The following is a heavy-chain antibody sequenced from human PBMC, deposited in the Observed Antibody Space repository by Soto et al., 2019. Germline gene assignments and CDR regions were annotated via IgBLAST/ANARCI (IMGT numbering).Heavy chain of an antibody. Sequence: EVQLFESGGGLVQPGRSLRLSCTASGFTFGDYSMTWFRQAPGKGLEWIGFIRSKAYGGTTEYAASVKGRFTISRDDAKNIAFLQLNSLKTEDTAVYYCTRDPRAVVGALGVDYWGQGTLVTVSS. CDR3: TRDPRAVVGALGVDY. CDR1: GFTFGDYS. V-gene: IGHV3-49*03. J-gene: IGHJ4*02. CDR2: IRSKAYGGTT. D-gene: IGHD2-15*01.